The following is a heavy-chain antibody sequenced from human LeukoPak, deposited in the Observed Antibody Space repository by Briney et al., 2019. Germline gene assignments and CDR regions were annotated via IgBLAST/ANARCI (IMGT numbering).Heavy chain of an antibody. CDR1: GYTFTSYD. CDR2: MNPNSGNT. Sequence: ASVKVSCKASGYTFTSYDINWVRQATGQGLEWMGWMNPNSGNTGYAQKFQGRVTITRNTSISTAYMELSSLRSEDTAVYYCARSGSEYNWFDPWGQGTLVTVSS. CDR3: ARSGSEYNWFDP. V-gene: IGHV1-8*03. J-gene: IGHJ5*02. D-gene: IGHD3-10*01.